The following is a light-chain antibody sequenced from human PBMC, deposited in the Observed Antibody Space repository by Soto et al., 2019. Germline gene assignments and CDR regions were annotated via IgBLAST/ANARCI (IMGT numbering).Light chain of an antibody. V-gene: IGKV1-9*01. J-gene: IGKJ5*01. CDR3: QQYYSYPT. CDR1: QGISSY. CDR2: AAS. Sequence: DIQLTQSPSFLSASVGDRVTITCRASQGISSYLAWYQQKPGKAPKLLIYAASTLQSGVPSRFSGSGSGTDFTLTISCLRSEDFATYYCQQYYSYPTFGQGTRLEIK.